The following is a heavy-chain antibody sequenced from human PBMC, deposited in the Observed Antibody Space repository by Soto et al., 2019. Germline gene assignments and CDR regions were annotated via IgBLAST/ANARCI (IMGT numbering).Heavy chain of an antibody. CDR3: ARYSSNWFQTEGMDV. D-gene: IGHD6-13*01. CDR1: GGSFSGYY. Sequence: SETLSLTCAVYGGSFSGYYWSWIRQPPGKGLEWIGEINHSGSTNYNPSLKSRVTMSVDTSKKQFSLKLTSVTAADTAVYYCARYSSNWFQTEGMDVWGQGTTVTVSS. V-gene: IGHV4-34*01. CDR2: INHSGST. J-gene: IGHJ6*02.